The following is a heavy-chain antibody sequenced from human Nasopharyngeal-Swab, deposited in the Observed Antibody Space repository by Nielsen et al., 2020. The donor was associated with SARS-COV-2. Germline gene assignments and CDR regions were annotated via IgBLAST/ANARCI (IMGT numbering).Heavy chain of an antibody. CDR1: GYTFTGYY. CDR2: INPNSGGT. D-gene: IGHD6-13*01. J-gene: IGHJ4*02. V-gene: IGHV1-2*06. Sequence: ASVKVSCKASGYTFTGYYMHWVRQAPGQGLEWMGRINPNSGGTNYAQKFQGRVTMTRDTSISTAYMELSRLRSDDTAVYYCARDGSSSWYEQLDYWGQGTLITVSS. CDR3: ARDGSSSWYEQLDY.